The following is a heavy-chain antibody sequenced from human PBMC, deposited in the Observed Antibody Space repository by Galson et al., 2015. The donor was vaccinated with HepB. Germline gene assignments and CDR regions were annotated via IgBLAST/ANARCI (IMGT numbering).Heavy chain of an antibody. J-gene: IGHJ4*02. V-gene: IGHV3-7*01. Sequence: SLRLSCAASGFTFSNFWMSWVRQAPGKGLEWVANINQDGSQTYYVDSVKGRFAFSRDNAKNSLYLQMNSLRVQDTAVYYCASAHRSGESSDWGDYWGQATLVTVSS. D-gene: IGHD6-19*01. CDR1: GFTFSNFW. CDR3: ASAHRSGESSDWGDY. CDR2: INQDGSQT.